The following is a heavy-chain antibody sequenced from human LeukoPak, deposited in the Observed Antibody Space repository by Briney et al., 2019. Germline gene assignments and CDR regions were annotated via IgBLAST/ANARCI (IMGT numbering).Heavy chain of an antibody. CDR1: GFTFSSFP. CDR3: AKELIVAPTGPVGFEY. CDR2: IRSGGDVT. V-gene: IGHV3-23*01. D-gene: IGHD2-21*01. Sequence: GGSLTLSCAASGFTFSSFPMSWVRQILGKGLQWVSAIRSGGDVTYYADSVKGRFTVSRDNSKNTLYLQLNSLRPEDTAVYYCAKELIVAPTGPVGFEYWGQGTLVTVSS. J-gene: IGHJ4*02.